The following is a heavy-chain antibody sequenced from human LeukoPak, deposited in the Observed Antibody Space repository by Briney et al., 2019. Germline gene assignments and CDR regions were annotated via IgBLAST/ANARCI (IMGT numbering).Heavy chain of an antibody. CDR1: GFTFSSYA. V-gene: IGHV3-23*01. CDR2: ISGSGGST. Sequence: PGGSLRLSCAAPGFTFSSYAMSWVRQAPGKGREWVAAISGSGGSTYYADSVKGRFTISRDNSTNTLYLQMNSLRAEDTAVYYCAKVLMAARRYFDYWGQGTLVTVSS. J-gene: IGHJ4*02. CDR3: AKVLMAARRYFDY. D-gene: IGHD5-24*01.